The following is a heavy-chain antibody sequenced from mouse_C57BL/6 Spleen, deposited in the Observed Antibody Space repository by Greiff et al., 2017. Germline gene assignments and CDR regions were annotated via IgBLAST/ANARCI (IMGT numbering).Heavy chain of an antibody. V-gene: IGHV1-18*01. J-gene: IGHJ2*01. Sequence: EVQLQQSGPELVKPGASVKIPCKASGYTFTDYNMDWVKQSHGTSLEWIGDINPNNGGTIYNQKFKGKATLTVDKSSSTAYMELRSLTSEDTAVYYCARLGAITTVVLDYWGQGTTLTVSS. CDR2: INPNNGGT. CDR3: ARLGAITTVVLDY. CDR1: GYTFTDYN. D-gene: IGHD1-1*01.